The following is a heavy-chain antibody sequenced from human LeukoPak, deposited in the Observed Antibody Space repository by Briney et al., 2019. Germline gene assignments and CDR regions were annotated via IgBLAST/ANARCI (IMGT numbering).Heavy chain of an antibody. CDR1: GFSLSTSGVG. CDR3: AHSSYYYDSSGYYALDY. Sequence: ESGPTLVKPTQTLTLTCTFSGFSLSTSGVGVGWIRQPPGKALEWLALIYWNDDKRYSPSLKSGLTITKDTSKNQVVLTMTNMDPVDTATYYCAHSSYYYDSSGYYALDYWGQGTLVTVSS. J-gene: IGHJ4*02. D-gene: IGHD3-22*01. CDR2: IYWNDDK. V-gene: IGHV2-5*01.